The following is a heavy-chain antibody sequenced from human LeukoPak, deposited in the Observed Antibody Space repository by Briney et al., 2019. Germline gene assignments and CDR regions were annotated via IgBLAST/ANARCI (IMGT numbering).Heavy chain of an antibody. J-gene: IGHJ4*02. Sequence: PSETLSLTCAVYGGSFSGHYWTSIRQPPGKGLEWIGESTHRGSPNYNPSLKSRVTISVDTSKNQFSMKLTSVTAADTAVYYCARGRTGAAALDFWGPGTLVSVSS. CDR2: STHRGSP. D-gene: IGHD2-2*01. CDR3: ARGRTGAAALDF. V-gene: IGHV4-34*01. CDR1: GGSFSGHY.